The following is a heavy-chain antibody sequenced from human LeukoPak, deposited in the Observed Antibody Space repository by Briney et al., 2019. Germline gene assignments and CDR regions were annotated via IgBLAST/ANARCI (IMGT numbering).Heavy chain of an antibody. CDR3: ARAWEGAFDI. V-gene: IGHV4-39*01. CDR1: GGSISSSSYY. Sequence: PSETLSLTCTVSGGSISSSSYYWGWIRQPPGKGLEWIGSIYYSGSTYYNPSLKSRVTISVDTSKNQFSLKLSSVTAADTAVYYCARAWEGAFDIWGQGTMVTVSS. CDR2: IYYSGST. J-gene: IGHJ3*02. D-gene: IGHD1-26*01.